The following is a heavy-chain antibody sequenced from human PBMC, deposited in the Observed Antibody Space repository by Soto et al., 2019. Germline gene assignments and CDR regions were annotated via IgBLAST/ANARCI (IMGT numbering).Heavy chain of an antibody. CDR2: ISSSGSTI. CDR3: ASSCISSTSCYGVLFDY. CDR1: GFTFSDYY. D-gene: IGHD2-2*01. Sequence: PGGSLRLSCAASGFTFSDYYMSWIRQAPGKGLEWVSYISSSGSTIYYADSVKGRFTISRDNAKNSLYLQMNSLRAEDTAVYYCASSCISSTSCYGVLFDYWGQGTLVTVSS. V-gene: IGHV3-11*01. J-gene: IGHJ4*02.